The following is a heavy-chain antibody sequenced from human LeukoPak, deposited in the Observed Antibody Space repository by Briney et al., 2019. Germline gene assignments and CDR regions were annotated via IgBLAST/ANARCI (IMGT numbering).Heavy chain of an antibody. CDR3: ARTNDTGHYHGMDV. J-gene: IGHJ6*01. CDR2: INHTGST. Sequence: SETLSLTCAVSGGSFSGYNWTWIRQSPGKGLEWIGEINHTGSTKYNPSLMSRLTISIDPSKNQFSLTLSSVTAADTAVYYCARTNDTGHYHGMDVWGQGTTVTVSS. V-gene: IGHV4-34*01. D-gene: IGHD3-22*01. CDR1: GGSFSGYN.